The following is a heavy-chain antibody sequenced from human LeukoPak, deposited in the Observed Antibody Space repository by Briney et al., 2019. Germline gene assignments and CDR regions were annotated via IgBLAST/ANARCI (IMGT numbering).Heavy chain of an antibody. D-gene: IGHD4-17*01. V-gene: IGHV1-69*13. CDR1: GATFNNSA. CDR2: IILFFRTA. Sequence: ASVKLSCKTTGATFNNSAISWVRQAPGQRLEWRGGIILFFRTAGYAQKFQGRVTTTSDESTRTVYLELTSLTSDDTAVYYCGGDVHGDYGSGWFDPWGQGTLVSVSS. J-gene: IGHJ5*02. CDR3: GGDVHGDYGSGWFDP.